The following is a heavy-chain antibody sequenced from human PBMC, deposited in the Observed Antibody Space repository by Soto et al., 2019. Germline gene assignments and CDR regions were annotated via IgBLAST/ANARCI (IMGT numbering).Heavy chain of an antibody. Sequence: PGESLKISCKVSGDSFTGFWIGWVRQMPGKGLEWLGSIYPRDSDTRYSPSFQGQVTISADKSLSTAYLQWNSLQASDTAIYYCARQHPLDSRVWLTWGQGTLVTVSS. V-gene: IGHV5-51*01. CDR3: ARQHPLDSRVWLT. D-gene: IGHD6-19*01. CDR2: IYPRDSDT. J-gene: IGHJ4*02. CDR1: GDSFTGFW.